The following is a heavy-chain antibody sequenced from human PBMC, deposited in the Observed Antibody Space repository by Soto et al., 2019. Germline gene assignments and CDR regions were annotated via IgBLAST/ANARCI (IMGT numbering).Heavy chain of an antibody. Sequence: EMQLLESGGGLVQPGGSLRLSCAASGFTFSSFAMSWVRQAPGKGLDWVSAISGSGGSTYSADSVKGRFTISRDNSKNALYLQMSGLRAEDTAVYFCAKDPSTGSPDCWGQGTLVTVSS. CDR2: ISGSGGST. V-gene: IGHV3-23*01. CDR3: AKDPSTGSPDC. J-gene: IGHJ4*02. D-gene: IGHD3-9*01. CDR1: GFTFSSFA.